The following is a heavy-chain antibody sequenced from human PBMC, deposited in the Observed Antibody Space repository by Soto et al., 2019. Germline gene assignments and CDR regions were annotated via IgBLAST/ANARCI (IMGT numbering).Heavy chain of an antibody. D-gene: IGHD4-17*01. CDR2: IYYSGST. CDR3: ARGGGNDYGDYFPDY. Sequence: QVQLQESGPGLVKPSETLSLTCTVSGGSISSYYWSWIRQPPGKGLEWIGYIYYSGSTNYNPSLKSRVTISVDTSKNQFSLKLSSVTAADTAVYYCARGGGNDYGDYFPDYWGQGTLVTVSS. CDR1: GGSISSYY. J-gene: IGHJ4*02. V-gene: IGHV4-59*01.